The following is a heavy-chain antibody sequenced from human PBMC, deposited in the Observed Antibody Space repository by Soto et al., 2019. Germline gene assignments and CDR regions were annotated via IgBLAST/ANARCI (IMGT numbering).Heavy chain of an antibody. CDR1: GFTFSSYA. Sequence: EVQLLESGGGLVQPGGSLRLSCAASGFTFSSYAMNWVRQAPGKGLEWVSVISGSGDSTYYADSVKGRFTISRDNSKNTLYLQMKSLRAEDTAVYYCASRSSGWYFDYWGQGTLITVSS. CDR2: ISGSGDST. J-gene: IGHJ4*02. CDR3: ASRSSGWYFDY. D-gene: IGHD6-19*01. V-gene: IGHV3-23*01.